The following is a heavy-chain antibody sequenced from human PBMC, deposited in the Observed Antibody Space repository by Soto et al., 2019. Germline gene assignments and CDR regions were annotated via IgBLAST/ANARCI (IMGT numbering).Heavy chain of an antibody. Sequence: GGSLRLSCAASGFTFSTYTMNWVRQAPGKGLEGVSCISPSSTSIFYADSVKGRFTISRDNAKSSLYLQMNSLRDEDTAVYYCATNSGAQSYWGLGTLVTVSS. V-gene: IGHV3-48*02. D-gene: IGHD6-25*01. J-gene: IGHJ4*02. CDR3: ATNSGAQSY. CDR2: ISPSSTSI. CDR1: GFTFSTYT.